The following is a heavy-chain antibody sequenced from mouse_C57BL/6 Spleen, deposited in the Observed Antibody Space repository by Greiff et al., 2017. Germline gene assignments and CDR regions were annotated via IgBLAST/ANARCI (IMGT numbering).Heavy chain of an antibody. CDR2: IDPSDSYT. CDR1: GYTFTSYW. CDR3: ARVSYGSSPYYFDD. D-gene: IGHD1-1*01. V-gene: IGHV1-50*01. Sequence: QVQLQQPGAELVKPGASVKLSCKASGYTFTSYWMQWVKQRPGQGLEWIGEIDPSDSYTNYNQKFKGKATLTVDTSSSTAYMQLSSLTSEDSAVYYCARVSYGSSPYYFDDWGQGTTLTVSS. J-gene: IGHJ2*01.